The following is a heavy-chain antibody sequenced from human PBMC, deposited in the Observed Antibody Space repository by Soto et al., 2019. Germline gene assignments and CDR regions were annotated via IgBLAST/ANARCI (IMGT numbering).Heavy chain of an antibody. CDR1: GGSISSGGYY. CDR2: IYYSGST. Sequence: SETLSLTCTVSGGSISSGGYYWSWIRQHPGKGLEWIGYIYYSGSTYYNPSLKSRVTISVDTSKNQFSLKLSSVTAADTAVYYCARETSDIVVVPAAIREVMCAFDIWGQGTMVTVSS. CDR3: ARETSDIVVVPAAIREVMCAFDI. V-gene: IGHV4-31*03. D-gene: IGHD2-2*01. J-gene: IGHJ3*02.